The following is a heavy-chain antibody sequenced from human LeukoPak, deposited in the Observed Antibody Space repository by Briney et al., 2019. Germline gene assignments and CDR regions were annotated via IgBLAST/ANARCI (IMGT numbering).Heavy chain of an antibody. D-gene: IGHD3-22*01. CDR1: GFTFSSYG. J-gene: IGHJ4*02. CDR2: IRYDGSNK. Sequence: PGGSLRLSCAASGFTFSSYGMHWVRQAPGKGLEWVAFIRYDGSNKYYADSVKGRFTISRDNAKNSLYLQMNSLRAEDTALYYCAKDIRYYYDSSGYYDYWGQGTLVTVSS. CDR3: AKDIRYYYDSSGYYDY. V-gene: IGHV3-30*02.